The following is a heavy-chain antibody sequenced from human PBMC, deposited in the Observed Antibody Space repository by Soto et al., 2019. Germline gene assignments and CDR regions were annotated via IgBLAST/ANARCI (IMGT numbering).Heavy chain of an antibody. CDR2: IYHSAST. D-gene: IGHD3-9*01. Sequence: QLQLQESGSALLKPSQTLSHTCAVSGGSISSGGYSWSWIRQPPGKGMEWVGYIYHSASTYYNPTLKSRVTISVDRSKNQVSLKLSSVTAADKAVYYCARGPPIFYWGQGTLVTLSS. J-gene: IGHJ4*02. V-gene: IGHV4-30-2*01. CDR3: ARGPPIFY. CDR1: GGSISSGGYS.